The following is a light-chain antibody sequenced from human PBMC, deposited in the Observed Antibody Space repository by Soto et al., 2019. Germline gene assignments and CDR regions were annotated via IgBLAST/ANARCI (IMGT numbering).Light chain of an antibody. CDR3: QSYDSSLSGYV. J-gene: IGLJ1*01. V-gene: IGLV1-40*01. CDR1: SSNIGAGYD. CDR2: GNS. Sequence: QSVLTQPPSVSGAPGQRVTISCTGSSSNIGAGYDVHWYQHLPGTAPKLLIYGNSNRPSGVPDRFSGSKSGPSASLAITGLQAEDEADYYCQSYDSSLSGYVFGTWTKVTV.